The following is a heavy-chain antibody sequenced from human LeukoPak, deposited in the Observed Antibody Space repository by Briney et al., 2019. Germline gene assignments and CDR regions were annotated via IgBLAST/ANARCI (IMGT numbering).Heavy chain of an antibody. V-gene: IGHV4-34*01. J-gene: IGHJ6*03. CDR2: INHSGST. CDR3: ARRGYSYYYYMDV. CDR1: GGSFSGYY. Sequence: PSETLSLTCAVSGGSFSGYYWSWVRQPPGKGLEWIAEINHSGSTNYNPSLKCRVTISVDTSKNQFSLKLSSVTAADTAVYYCARRGYSYYYYMDVWGKGTTVTVSS.